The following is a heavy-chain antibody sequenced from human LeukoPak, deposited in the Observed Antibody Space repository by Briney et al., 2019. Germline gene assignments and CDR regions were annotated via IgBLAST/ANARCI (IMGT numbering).Heavy chain of an antibody. CDR2: ISYDGSNK. Sequence: GGSLRLSCAASGFTFSSYAMHWVRQAPGKGLEWVAVISYDGSNKYYADSVKGRFTISRDNSKNTLYLQMNSLRAEDTAVYYCAKEGVYDSSGYYYASYYYMDVWGKGTTVTVSS. CDR3: AKEGVYDSSGYYYASYYYMDV. J-gene: IGHJ6*03. D-gene: IGHD3-22*01. V-gene: IGHV3-30*04. CDR1: GFTFSSYA.